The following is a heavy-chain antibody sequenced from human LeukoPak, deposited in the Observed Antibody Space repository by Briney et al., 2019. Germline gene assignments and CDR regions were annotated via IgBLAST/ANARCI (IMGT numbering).Heavy chain of an antibody. V-gene: IGHV3-74*01. Sequence: GGSLGLSCAASGFTFSSYWMRWVRQAPGKGLVWVSRINSDGSSTIYADSVKGRFTISRDNAKNTLYLQMNSLRAEDTAVYHCAKRYSYNYADYWGQGTLVTVSS. J-gene: IGHJ4*02. CDR3: AKRYSYNYADY. D-gene: IGHD5-18*01. CDR1: GFTFSSYW. CDR2: INSDGSST.